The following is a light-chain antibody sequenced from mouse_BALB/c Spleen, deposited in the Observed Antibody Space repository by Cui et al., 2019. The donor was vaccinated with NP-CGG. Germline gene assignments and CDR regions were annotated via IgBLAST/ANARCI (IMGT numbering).Light chain of an antibody. V-gene: IGLV1*01. J-gene: IGLJ1*01. CDR1: TGAVTNSNY. CDR2: GTN. Sequence: VVPGVSTLTTSPGETVTLTCRSSTGAVTNSNYANWVQEKPDHLFTGLIGGTNNRVPGVPARFSGSLIGDKAALTITGAQTEDEAIYFCALWYSNHWVFGGGTKLTVL. CDR3: ALWYSNHWV.